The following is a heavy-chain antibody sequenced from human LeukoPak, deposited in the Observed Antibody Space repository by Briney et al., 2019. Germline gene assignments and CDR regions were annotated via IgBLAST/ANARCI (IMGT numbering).Heavy chain of an antibody. CDR3: AKDTGYNYGAFDY. D-gene: IGHD5-18*01. V-gene: IGHV3-30*18. CDR2: ISYDGNSK. CDR1: SCW. J-gene: IGHJ4*02. Sequence: SCWMSWVRQAPGKGLEWVAIISYDGNSKYYADSVKGRFTISRDNSKNTLYLQMNSLRAEDTAMYYCAKDTGYNYGAFDYWGQGTLVTVSS.